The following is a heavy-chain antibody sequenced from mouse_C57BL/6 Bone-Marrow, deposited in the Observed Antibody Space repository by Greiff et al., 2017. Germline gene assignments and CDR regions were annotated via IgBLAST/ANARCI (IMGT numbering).Heavy chain of an antibody. Sequence: VQLQQSGPELVKPGASVKMSCKASGYTFTDYNMHWVKQSHGKSLEWIGYINPNNGGTSYNQKFKGKATLTVNKSSSTAYMQLGSLTSEDSAVNYCAKDYCSSYAFGFWGQGTLVTVSA. J-gene: IGHJ3*01. V-gene: IGHV1-22*01. D-gene: IGHD1-1*01. CDR2: INPNNGGT. CDR1: GYTFTDYN. CDR3: AKDYCSSYAFGF.